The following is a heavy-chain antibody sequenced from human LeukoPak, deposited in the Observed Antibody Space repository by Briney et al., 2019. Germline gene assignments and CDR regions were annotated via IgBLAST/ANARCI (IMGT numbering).Heavy chain of an antibody. Sequence: SVKVSCKASGGTFSSYAISWVRQAPGQGLEWMGRIIPILGIANYAQKFQGRVTITADKSTSTAYMELSSLRSEDTAVYYCARDRLYYGSGPPRDAFDIWGQGTMVTVSS. CDR1: GGTFSSYA. CDR2: IIPILGIA. V-gene: IGHV1-69*04. D-gene: IGHD3-10*01. CDR3: ARDRLYYGSGPPRDAFDI. J-gene: IGHJ3*02.